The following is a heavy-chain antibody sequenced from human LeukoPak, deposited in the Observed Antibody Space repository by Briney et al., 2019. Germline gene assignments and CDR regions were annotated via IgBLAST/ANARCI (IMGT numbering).Heavy chain of an antibody. Sequence: DSVKVSCKASGYTFTSYGISWVRQAPGQGLEWMGWISAYNGNTNYAQKVQGRVTITTDESTSTAYMELSSLRSEDTAVYYCARATSTRGYSGSNWFDPWGQGTLVTVSS. J-gene: IGHJ5*02. CDR3: ARATSTRGYSGSNWFDP. CDR1: GYTFTSYG. CDR2: ISAYNGNT. V-gene: IGHV1-18*01. D-gene: IGHD5-12*01.